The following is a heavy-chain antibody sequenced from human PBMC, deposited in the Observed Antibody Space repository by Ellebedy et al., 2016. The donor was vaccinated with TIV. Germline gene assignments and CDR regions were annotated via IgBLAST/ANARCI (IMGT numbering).Heavy chain of an antibody. J-gene: IGHJ4*02. CDR1: GFILSNSA. CDR2: ISYDGSNK. D-gene: IGHD1-26*01. V-gene: IGHV3-30*04. Sequence: LSLTCVASGFILSNSAMFWVRQAPGKGLAWVAVISYDGSNKDYADSVKGRFTVSRDGSKNTLYLEMNSLRLDDTAVYYCARAGEKWELNYWGQGALVTVSS. CDR3: ARAGEKWELNY.